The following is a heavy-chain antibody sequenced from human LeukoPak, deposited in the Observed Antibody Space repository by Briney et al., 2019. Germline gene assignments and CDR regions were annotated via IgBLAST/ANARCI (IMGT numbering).Heavy chain of an antibody. D-gene: IGHD3-10*01. J-gene: IGHJ4*02. V-gene: IGHV3-48*04. Sequence: PGGSLRLSCAASGFTFSSYSMNWVRQAPGKGLEWVSYISSSSSTIYYADSVKGRFTISRDNAKNSLYLQMNSLRAEDTAVYYCARAYYGSGSYIFDYWGQGTLVTVSS. CDR3: ARAYYGSGSYIFDY. CDR1: GFTFSSYS. CDR2: ISSSSSTI.